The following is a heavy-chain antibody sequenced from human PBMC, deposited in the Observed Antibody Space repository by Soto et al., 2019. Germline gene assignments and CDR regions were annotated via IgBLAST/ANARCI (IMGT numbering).Heavy chain of an antibody. Sequence: PGGSLRLSCAASGFTFSDYYMSWIRQAPGKGLEWVSYISSSGSTIYYADSVKGRFTISRDNAKNSLYLQMNSLRAEDTAVYYCARQYYDILTGHLIDYWGQGTLVTVSS. CDR1: GFTFSDYY. D-gene: IGHD3-9*01. J-gene: IGHJ4*02. CDR2: ISSSGSTI. V-gene: IGHV3-11*01. CDR3: ARQYYDILTGHLIDY.